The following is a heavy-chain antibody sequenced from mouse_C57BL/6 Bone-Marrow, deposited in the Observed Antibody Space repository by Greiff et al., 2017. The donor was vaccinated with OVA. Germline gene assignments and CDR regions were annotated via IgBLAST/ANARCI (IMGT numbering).Heavy chain of an antibody. V-gene: IGHV1-61*01. J-gene: IGHJ2*01. CDR2: IYPSDSET. CDR1: GYTFTSYW. Sequence: VQLQQPGAELVRPGSSVKLSCKASGYTFTSYWMDWVKQRPGQGLEWIGNIYPSDSETHYTQKFKDKATLTVDKSSSTAYMQLSSLTSEDSAVYYCARWGLRRDFDYWGQGTTLTVSS. CDR3: ARWGLRRDFDY. D-gene: IGHD2-2*01.